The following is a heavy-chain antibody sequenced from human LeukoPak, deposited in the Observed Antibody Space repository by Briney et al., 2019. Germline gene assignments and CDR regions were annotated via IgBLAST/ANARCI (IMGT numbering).Heavy chain of an antibody. CDR3: ARVPNDYGDSHMDY. CDR1: GFTFSSYG. Sequence: GGSLRLSCAASGFTFSSYGMYWVRQAPGKGLEWVAFTRYDGSNKYYADSVKGRFTISRDNAQNSLYLQMSSLRVEDTAIYYCARVPNDYGDSHMDYWGQGTLVTVSS. V-gene: IGHV3-30*02. J-gene: IGHJ4*02. CDR2: TRYDGSNK. D-gene: IGHD4-17*01.